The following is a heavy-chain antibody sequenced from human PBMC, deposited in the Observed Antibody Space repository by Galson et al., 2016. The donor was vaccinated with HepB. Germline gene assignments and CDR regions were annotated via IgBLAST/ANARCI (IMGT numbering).Heavy chain of an antibody. Sequence: SETLSLTCTVSGGSIISSSFYWGWIRQPPGKGLEWIGSIYYSGSTYYNPSLKSRVTISADTSNNQFSLKLSSVTAADTALYYCARVHDYGDYGAFDFWGQGTLVTVSS. J-gene: IGHJ4*02. CDR3: ARVHDYGDYGAFDF. V-gene: IGHV4-39*07. CDR1: GGSIISSSFY. CDR2: IYYSGST. D-gene: IGHD4-17*01.